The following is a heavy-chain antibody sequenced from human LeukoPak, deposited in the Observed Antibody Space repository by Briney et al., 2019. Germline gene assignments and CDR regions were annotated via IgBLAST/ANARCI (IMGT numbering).Heavy chain of an antibody. Sequence: SETLSLTCTVSGGSISSGNYYWSWIRQPPGTGLEWIVEINHSGSTKNSPSLKSRVTISVDTSKNQFSLKLRSVTAADTAVYYCARGANYYDSSGYSATFDYWGQGTLVTVSS. V-gene: IGHV4-39*07. CDR3: ARGANYYDSSGYSATFDY. D-gene: IGHD3-22*01. CDR1: GGSISSGNYY. CDR2: INHSGST. J-gene: IGHJ4*02.